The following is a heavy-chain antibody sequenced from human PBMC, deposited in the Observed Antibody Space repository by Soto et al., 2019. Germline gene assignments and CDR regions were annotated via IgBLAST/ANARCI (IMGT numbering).Heavy chain of an antibody. V-gene: IGHV3-9*01. CDR2: ISWNSGNL. Sequence: EVQLVESGGGLVQPGRSLRLSCAASGFTFDDYAMHWVRQPPGKGLEWVSSISWNSGNLGYADSVKGRFTISRDNAKNSLYLQMNSPRGEGTALYYCAKGASTTVFAFNDYWGQGTLVTVSS. CDR1: GFTFDDYA. CDR3: AKGASTTVFAFNDY. D-gene: IGHD4-17*01. J-gene: IGHJ4*02.